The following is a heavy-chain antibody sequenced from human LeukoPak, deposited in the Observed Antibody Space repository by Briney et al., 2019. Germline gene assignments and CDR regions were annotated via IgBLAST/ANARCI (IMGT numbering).Heavy chain of an antibody. Sequence: SETLSFTCTVSGGSLSSNYRSWIRQPPGKGLEWIGYIYYSGSTNYNPSLKSRVTISVDTSKNQCSLKLSSVTAADTAVYYCARALSTYYYYYMDVWGKGTTVTVSS. V-gene: IGHV4-59*01. CDR3: ARALSTYYYYYMDV. D-gene: IGHD5/OR15-5a*01. CDR1: GGSLSSNY. CDR2: IYYSGST. J-gene: IGHJ6*03.